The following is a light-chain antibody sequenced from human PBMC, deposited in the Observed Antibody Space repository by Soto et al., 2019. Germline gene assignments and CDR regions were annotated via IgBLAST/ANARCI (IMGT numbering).Light chain of an antibody. Sequence: EIVLTQSPDTLSLSPVESAKLSFMPGQSVSINSLAWYPPKPGQAPRLLIYGASSRATGFPDRFSGSGSGTNFTLTISRLEPEDSAVYYCQHYGNSPWKFGQGTKGDIK. CDR2: GAS. CDR1: QSVSINS. J-gene: IGKJ1*01. CDR3: QHYGNSPWK. V-gene: IGKV3-20*01.